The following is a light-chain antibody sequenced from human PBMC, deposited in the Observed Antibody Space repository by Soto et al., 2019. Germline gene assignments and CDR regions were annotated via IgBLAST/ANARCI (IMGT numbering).Light chain of an antibody. CDR1: HRVSSY. J-gene: IGKJ4*01. CDR3: QQYNNWPLT. V-gene: IGKV3-15*01. Sequence: EIVMTQSPATLSVSPGERATLSCRASHRVSSYLAWYQQKPGQAPRLLIYGTSTMATGIPARFSGSGSGTEFTLTISSLQSEDFAVYYCQQYNNWPLTFGAGTKVEIK. CDR2: GTS.